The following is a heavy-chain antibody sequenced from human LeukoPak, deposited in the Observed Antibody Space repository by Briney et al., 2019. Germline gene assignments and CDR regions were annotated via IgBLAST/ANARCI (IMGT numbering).Heavy chain of an antibody. J-gene: IGHJ3*02. Sequence: GGSLRLSCAASGFTFSSYAMSWVRQAPGKGLEWASAISGSGGSTYYADSVKGRFTISRDNSKNTLYLQMNSLRAEDTAVYHCAKDKSIAAANDAFDIWGQGTMVTVSS. CDR1: GFTFSSYA. V-gene: IGHV3-23*01. CDR2: ISGSGGST. D-gene: IGHD6-25*01. CDR3: AKDKSIAAANDAFDI.